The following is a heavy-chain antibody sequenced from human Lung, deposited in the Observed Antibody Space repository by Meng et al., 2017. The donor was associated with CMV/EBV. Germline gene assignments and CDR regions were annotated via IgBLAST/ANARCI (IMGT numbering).Heavy chain of an antibody. Sequence: QVQLPGAGPGLVKPSGTLSLTCGVFGVSISSNIRWTWVRQPPGKGLEWIGDIDDSGSTNYNPSLNSRISISLDKSKNHFSLKVNSVTAADTAVYYCARGKQDAWELLAYWGQGALVTVSS. D-gene: IGHD1-26*01. CDR3: ARGKQDAWELLAY. V-gene: IGHV4-4*02. CDR1: GVSISSNIR. CDR2: IDDSGST. J-gene: IGHJ4*02.